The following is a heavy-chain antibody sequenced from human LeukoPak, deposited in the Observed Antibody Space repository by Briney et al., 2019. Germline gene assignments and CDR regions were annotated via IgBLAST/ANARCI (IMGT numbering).Heavy chain of an antibody. Sequence: GGSLRLSCAASGFTFSSYAMSWVRQAPGKGLEWVSAISGSGGSTYNADSVKGRFTISRDNSKNTLYLQMNSLRAEDTAVYYCAKDAYYYDSTGYYDGGSFDYWGQGTLVTVSS. CDR1: GFTFSSYA. V-gene: IGHV3-23*01. J-gene: IGHJ4*02. CDR2: ISGSGGST. CDR3: AKDAYYYDSTGYYDGGSFDY. D-gene: IGHD3-22*01.